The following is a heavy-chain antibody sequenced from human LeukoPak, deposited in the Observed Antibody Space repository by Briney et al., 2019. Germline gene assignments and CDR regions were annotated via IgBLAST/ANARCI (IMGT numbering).Heavy chain of an antibody. D-gene: IGHD2-15*01. V-gene: IGHV5-51*01. CDR1: GYSFISYW. CDR3: ARRGYCSGGNCHSHAFDI. J-gene: IGHJ3*02. Sequence: GESLKISCQGSGYSFISYWIGWVRQMPGKGLERMGIIYPDDSDTRYSPSFQGQVTISTDKSISSAYLQWSSLQASDTAMYYCARRGYCSGGNCHSHAFDIWGQGTMVTVSS. CDR2: IYPDDSDT.